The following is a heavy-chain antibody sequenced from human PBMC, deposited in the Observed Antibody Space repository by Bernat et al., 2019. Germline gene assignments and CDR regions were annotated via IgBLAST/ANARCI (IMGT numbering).Heavy chain of an antibody. D-gene: IGHD2-2*01. V-gene: IGHV3-30-3*01. J-gene: IGHJ4*02. Sequence: QVQLVESGGGVVQPGRSLRLSCAASGFTFSSYAMHWVRQAPGKGLEWVAVISYDGSNKYYADSVKGRFTISRDNSKNTLYLQMNSLRAEDTAVYYCTRHGHTNKGVDYWGQGTLVTVSS. CDR3: TRHGHTNKGVDY. CDR2: ISYDGSNK. CDR1: GFTFSSYA.